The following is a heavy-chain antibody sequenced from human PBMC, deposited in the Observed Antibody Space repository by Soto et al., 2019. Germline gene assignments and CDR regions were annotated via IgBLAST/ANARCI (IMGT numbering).Heavy chain of an antibody. J-gene: IGHJ4*02. D-gene: IGHD3-3*01. CDR1: GYSFTSYW. CDR3: ATNYDFWSGYYYFDY. Sequence: EESLKISCKGSGYSFTSYWIGWVRQMPGKGLEWMGIIYPGDSDTIYSPSFQGQVTISADKSISTAYLQWSSLKASDTAMHYCATNYDFWSGYYYFDYWGQGTLVTVSS. CDR2: IYPGDSDT. V-gene: IGHV5-51*01.